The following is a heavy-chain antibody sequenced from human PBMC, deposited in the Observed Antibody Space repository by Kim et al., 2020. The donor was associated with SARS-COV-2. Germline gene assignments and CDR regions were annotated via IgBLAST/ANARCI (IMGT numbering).Heavy chain of an antibody. CDR1: GITFSNYG. D-gene: IGHD1-26*01. CDR2: ISVSGAA. CDR3: SILMGASRKGDY. V-gene: IGHV3-23*01. J-gene: IGHJ4*02. Sequence: GGSLRLSCAASGITFSNYGINWVRQAPGKGLEWVPGISVSGAAYHSESVRGRFTISRDNSKNTVDLQMDNLRAEDTALFYCSILMGASRKGDYWGQGALV.